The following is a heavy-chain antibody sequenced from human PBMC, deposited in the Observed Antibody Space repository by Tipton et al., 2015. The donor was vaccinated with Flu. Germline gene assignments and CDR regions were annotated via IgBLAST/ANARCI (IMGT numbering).Heavy chain of an antibody. Sequence: QLVQSGAEVKKPGASVKVSCKASGYTFTGYYMHWVRQAPGQGLEWMGWINPNSGGTNYAQKFQGRVTMTRDTSISTAYMELSRLRSDDTAVYYCARYRWNMLETPSDAFDFWGQGTLVTVSS. D-gene: IGHD2-8*02. CDR2: INPNSGGT. J-gene: IGHJ3*01. CDR1: GYTFTGYY. CDR3: ARYRWNMLETPSDAFDF. V-gene: IGHV1-2*02.